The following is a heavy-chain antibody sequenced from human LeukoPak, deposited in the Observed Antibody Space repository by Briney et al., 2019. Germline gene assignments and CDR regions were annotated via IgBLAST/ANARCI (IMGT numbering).Heavy chain of an antibody. CDR1: GYSISSGYF. CDR2: VNESGST. D-gene: IGHD5-12*01. J-gene: IGHJ4*02. CDR3: ARLQTYSGYEDFDH. V-gene: IGHV4-38-2*02. Sequence: SETLSLTCNVSGYSISSGYFWGWVRQAPGKGLEWIGEVNESGSTNYNPSLKSRVTISVDTSKNQFSLRLGSVTAADTAVYYCARLQTYSGYEDFDHWGQGTLVTVSS.